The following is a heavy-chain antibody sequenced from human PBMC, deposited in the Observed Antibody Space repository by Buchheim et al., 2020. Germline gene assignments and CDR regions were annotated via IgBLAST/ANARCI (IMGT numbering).Heavy chain of an antibody. V-gene: IGHV3-23*01. CDR3: AKSEYSDLYYSYYMDV. CDR2: IRGDGGAT. Sequence: EGQLLESGGGLVQPGGSLRLSCGASGFTFSNYAMTWVRQAPGKGLEWVSAIRGDGGATYYTDSVKGLFTISRDNSHNTLYLQMNSLRAEDTGTYYCAKSEYSDLYYSYYMDVWGKGTT. J-gene: IGHJ6*03. D-gene: IGHD5-12*01. CDR1: GFTFSNYA.